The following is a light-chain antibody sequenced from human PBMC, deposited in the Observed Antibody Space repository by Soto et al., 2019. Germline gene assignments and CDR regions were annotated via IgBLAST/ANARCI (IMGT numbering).Light chain of an antibody. CDR2: GAS. V-gene: IGKV3-20*01. J-gene: IGKJ1*01. CDR1: QSVSSSY. CDR3: QQYGSSPWT. Sequence: EIVLTQSPGTLSLSPGERATLSCRASQSVSSSYLAWYQQKPGQAPRLLIYGASSRATGIPDRFSGSGSGTDFTLNSSRLEPEDVAVYYCQQYGSSPWTFGQGTKVEIK.